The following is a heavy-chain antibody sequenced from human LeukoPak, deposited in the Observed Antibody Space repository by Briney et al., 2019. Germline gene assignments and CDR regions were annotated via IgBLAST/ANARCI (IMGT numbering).Heavy chain of an antibody. J-gene: IGHJ3*01. CDR2: ITGSGGT. V-gene: IGHV3-23*01. D-gene: IGHD4-17*01. CDR3: GQDPNGDYLGAFDF. Sequence: GRSLRLSCAASGLTFSNYALVWVRQAPGKRLEWVSAITGSGGTVYADSVKGRFTISRDNSKNTLYLQMNSLRAEDTAVYYCGQDPNGDYLGAFDFWGQGTRVSVSS. CDR1: GLTFSNYA.